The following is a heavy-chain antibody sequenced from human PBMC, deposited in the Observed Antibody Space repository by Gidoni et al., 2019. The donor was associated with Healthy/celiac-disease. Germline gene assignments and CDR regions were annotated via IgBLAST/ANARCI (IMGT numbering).Heavy chain of an antibody. CDR2: IWYDGSNK. V-gene: IGHV3-33*01. CDR1: GFTFSSYG. D-gene: IGHD7-27*01. Sequence: QVQLVESGGGVVQPGRSLRLSCAASGFTFSSYGMHWVRQAPGKGLEWVAVIWYDGSNKYYADSVKGRFTISRDNSKNTLYLQMNSLRAEDTAVYYCARGVDKNRGNWFDPWGQGTLSPSPQ. J-gene: IGHJ5*02. CDR3: ARGVDKNRGNWFDP.